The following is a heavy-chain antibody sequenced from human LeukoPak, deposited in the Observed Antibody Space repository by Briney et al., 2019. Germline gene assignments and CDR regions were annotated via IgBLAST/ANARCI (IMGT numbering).Heavy chain of an antibody. V-gene: IGHV1-69*04. J-gene: IGHJ4*02. CDR3: ARWTTTYLDY. D-gene: IGHD4-11*01. CDR1: GGTFSSYA. Sequence: GASVKVSCKASGGTFSSYAISWVRQAPGQGLEWMGRIIPILGIANYAQKFQGRVTITADKPTSTAYMELSSLRSEDTAVYYCARWTTTYLDYWGQGTLVTVSS. CDR2: IIPILGIA.